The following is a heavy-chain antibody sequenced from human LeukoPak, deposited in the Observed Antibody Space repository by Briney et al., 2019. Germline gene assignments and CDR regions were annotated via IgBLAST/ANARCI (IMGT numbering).Heavy chain of an antibody. CDR1: GGSINGYY. CDR2: INHSGST. V-gene: IGHV4-34*01. J-gene: IGHJ4*02. Sequence: SETLSLTCTVSGGSINGYYWSWIRQPPGKGLEWIGEINHSGSTNYNPSLKSRVTISVDTSKNQFSLKLSSVTAADTAVYYCARGCLYYDILTGYYTPPYFDYWGQGTLVTVSS. D-gene: IGHD3-9*01. CDR3: ARGCLYYDILTGYYTPPYFDY.